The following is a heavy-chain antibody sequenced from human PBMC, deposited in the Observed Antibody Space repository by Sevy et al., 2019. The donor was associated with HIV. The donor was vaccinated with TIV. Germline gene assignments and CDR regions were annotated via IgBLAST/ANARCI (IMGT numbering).Heavy chain of an antibody. Sequence: SETLSLNCTVSGGSITTSGYYWGWIRQPPGKGLEWIGSISYSGGAYYNPSLKSRVTISVDTSNNHFSLRLSSVTAADTAVFYCARLHSRGWQEIDAFAIWGQGTMVTVSS. CDR1: GGSITTSGYY. J-gene: IGHJ3*02. CDR2: ISYSGGA. D-gene: IGHD6-19*01. CDR3: ARLHSRGWQEIDAFAI. V-gene: IGHV4-39*02.